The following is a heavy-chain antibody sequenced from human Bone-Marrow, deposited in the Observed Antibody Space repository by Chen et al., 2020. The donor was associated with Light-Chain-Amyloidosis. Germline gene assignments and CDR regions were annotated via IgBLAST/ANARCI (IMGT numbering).Heavy chain of an antibody. CDR3: TRGDCTSTSCFLDF. CDR2: IKSDGSAT. D-gene: IGHD2-2*01. Sequence: EVQLVESGGGLVQPGGSLRLSCAASGFTFNDYWMHWVRQVPGKGLVWVARIKSDGSATNYADSVKGRFTVSRDNAKNTLYWQMKSLRAEDTAVYYCTRGDCTSTSCFLDFWGQGTLVTVSS. V-gene: IGHV3-74*01. CDR1: GFTFNDYW. J-gene: IGHJ4*02.